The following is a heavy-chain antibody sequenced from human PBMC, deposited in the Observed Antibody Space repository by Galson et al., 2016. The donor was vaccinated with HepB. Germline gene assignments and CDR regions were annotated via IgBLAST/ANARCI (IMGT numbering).Heavy chain of an antibody. D-gene: IGHD1-14*01. J-gene: IGHJ4*02. CDR1: GYSISSDYF. V-gene: IGHV4-38-2*02. CDR2: IARSGNI. Sequence: LSLTCTVSGYSISSDYFWGWIRQPPVKGLEWIGTIARSGNIHYNPSLKSRVTMSVDTSKNQFSLKLSSVTASDTAVYYCVTRNPSSASDYWGQGTLVTVAS. CDR3: VTRNPSSASDY.